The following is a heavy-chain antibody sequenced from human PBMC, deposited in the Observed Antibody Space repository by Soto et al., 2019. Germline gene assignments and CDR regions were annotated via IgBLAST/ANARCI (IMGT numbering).Heavy chain of an antibody. Sequence: ASVKVSCKASGYTFTSYAMHWVRQAPGQRLEWMGWINGGNGNTKYSQKLQGRVTMTTDTSTSTAYMELRSLRSDDTALYYCARKLLYYYYGMDVWAQGTTVTVSS. J-gene: IGHJ6*02. CDR3: ARKLLYYYYGMDV. V-gene: IGHV1-3*01. CDR1: GYTFTSYA. D-gene: IGHD1-7*01. CDR2: INGGNGNT.